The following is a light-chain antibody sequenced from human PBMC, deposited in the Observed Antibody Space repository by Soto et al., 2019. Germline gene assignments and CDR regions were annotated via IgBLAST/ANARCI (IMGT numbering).Light chain of an antibody. CDR1: SSDVGGYNY. Sequence: QSVLTQPPSASGSPGQSLTISCTGTSSDVGGYNYVSWYQQHPGKAPKLMIYEVTKRPSDIPDRFSGSKSGNTASLTVSGLQAEDEADYYCAAWDDSLNAVVFGGGTKLTVL. CDR3: AAWDDSLNAVV. J-gene: IGLJ2*01. V-gene: IGLV2-8*01. CDR2: EVT.